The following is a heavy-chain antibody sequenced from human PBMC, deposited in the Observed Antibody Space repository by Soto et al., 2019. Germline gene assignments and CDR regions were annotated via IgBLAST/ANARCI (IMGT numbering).Heavy chain of an antibody. J-gene: IGHJ5*02. CDR1: GYTFTGYY. Sequence: ASVKVSCKASGYTFTGYYMHWVRQAPGQGLEWMGWINPNSGGTNYAQKFQGRVTMTRDTSISTAYMELSRLRSDDTAVYYCARGRQQLGLGKDNWFDPWGQGTLVTVSS. D-gene: IGHD6-6*01. V-gene: IGHV1-2*02. CDR2: INPNSGGT. CDR3: ARGRQQLGLGKDNWFDP.